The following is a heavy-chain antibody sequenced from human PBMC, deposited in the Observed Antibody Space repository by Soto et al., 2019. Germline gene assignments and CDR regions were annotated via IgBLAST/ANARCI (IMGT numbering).Heavy chain of an antibody. CDR2: IWYDGSNK. Sequence: QVQLVESGGGVVQPGRSLRLSCAASGFTFSSYGMHWVRQAPGKGLEWVAVIWYDGSNKYYADSVKGRFTISRDNSKNTLYLQMNSLRAEDTAVYYCARRSMADDGGFDPWGQGTLVTVSS. V-gene: IGHV3-33*01. CDR1: GFTFSSYG. J-gene: IGHJ5*02. CDR3: ARRSMADDGGFDP. D-gene: IGHD2-8*01.